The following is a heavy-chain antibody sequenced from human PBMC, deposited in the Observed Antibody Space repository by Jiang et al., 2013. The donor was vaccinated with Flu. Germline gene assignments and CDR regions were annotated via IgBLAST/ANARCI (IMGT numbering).Heavy chain of an antibody. D-gene: IGHD2-8*01. V-gene: IGHV4-39*01. J-gene: IGHJ4*02. CDR3: ARHDIVLPPYY. Sequence: LLKPSETLSLTCTVSGGSISSSSYYWGWIRQPPGKGLEWIGSIYYSGSTYYNPSLKSRVTISVDTSKNQFSLKLSSVTAADTAVYYCARHDIVLPPYYWGQGTLVTVSS. CDR1: GGSISSSSYY. CDR2: IYYSGST.